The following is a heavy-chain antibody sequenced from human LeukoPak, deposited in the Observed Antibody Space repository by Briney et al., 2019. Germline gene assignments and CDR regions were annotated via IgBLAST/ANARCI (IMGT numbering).Heavy chain of an antibody. CDR3: ARDQDFRSGRYRRDFDY. V-gene: IGHV3-11*01. CDR1: GFIFSDYY. Sequence: GGSLRLSCAASGFIFSDYYMNRIRQAPGKGLEWVSYISRSGSPIYYADSVKGRFTISRDNAKNSLYLQMNSLRAEDTAVYYCARDQDFRSGRYRRDFDYWGQGTLVTVSS. CDR2: ISRSGSPI. D-gene: IGHD3-3*01. J-gene: IGHJ4*02.